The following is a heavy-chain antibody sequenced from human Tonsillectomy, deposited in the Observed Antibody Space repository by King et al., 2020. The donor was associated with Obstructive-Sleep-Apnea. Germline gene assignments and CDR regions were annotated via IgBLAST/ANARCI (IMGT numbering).Heavy chain of an antibody. J-gene: IGHJ4*02. D-gene: IGHD1-26*01. CDR2: ISGGGGNT. CDR3: AKLIVGATDFDS. V-gene: IGHV3-23*04. Sequence: VQLVESGGGLVEPGGSLKLSCAASGFTFISYAMTWVRQAPGKGLEWVSSISGGGGNTYYVNSVKGRFTISRDNSKNTVFLQLSSLRVEDTAVYYCAKLIVGATDFDSWGQGSLVTVSS. CDR1: GFTFISYA.